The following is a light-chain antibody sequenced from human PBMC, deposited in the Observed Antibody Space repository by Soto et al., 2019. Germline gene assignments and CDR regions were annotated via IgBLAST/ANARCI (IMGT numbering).Light chain of an antibody. J-gene: IGKJ1*01. Sequence: EIVMTQSPATLSVSPGGRATLSCRASQSISGALAWYQQKPGQAPRLLIYGASTRATSFPARFSGSGSGTDFTLTISSLQAEDFAVYCCQQYNNWPWTLGQWTKVDIK. CDR3: QQYNNWPWT. V-gene: IGKV3-15*01. CDR1: QSISGA. CDR2: GAS.